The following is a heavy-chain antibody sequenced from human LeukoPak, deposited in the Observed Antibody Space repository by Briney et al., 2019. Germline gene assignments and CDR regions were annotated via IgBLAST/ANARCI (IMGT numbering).Heavy chain of an antibody. CDR3: AKRSTGTTGRWFDP. V-gene: IGHV4-34*01. CDR1: GESVSGYY. J-gene: IGHJ5*02. Sequence: SETLSLTCAVYGESVSGYYWTWIRQSPGKGLEWIGEINHNGNTSYNPSLKSRVTISVDTSKNHFSLTMTSLTAADSSLYYCAKRSTGTTGRWFDPWGQGTLVTVSS. CDR2: INHNGNT. D-gene: IGHD1-26*01.